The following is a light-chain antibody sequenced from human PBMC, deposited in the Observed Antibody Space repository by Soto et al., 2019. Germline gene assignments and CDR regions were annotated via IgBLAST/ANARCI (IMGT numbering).Light chain of an antibody. J-gene: IGLJ2*01. Sequence: QSALTQPASVSGSPGQSITISCTGTSSNVGSYNLVSWYQQYSGKAPKLMIYEVSKRPSGVSNRFSGSKSANTASLTISGLQAEDEGDYYCCSYAGSSTLVFGGGTKLTVL. V-gene: IGLV2-23*02. CDR2: EVS. CDR3: CSYAGSSTLV. CDR1: SSNVGSYNL.